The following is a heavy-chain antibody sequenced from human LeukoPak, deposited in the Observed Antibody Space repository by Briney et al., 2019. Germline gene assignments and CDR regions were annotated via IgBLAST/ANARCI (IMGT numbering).Heavy chain of an antibody. CDR3: ARDAGNSSGWNDFDY. CDR1: GFTFSSYS. V-gene: IGHV3-21*01. CDR2: IRSSSTYI. J-gene: IGHJ4*02. Sequence: GGSLRLSCAASGFTFSSYSMNWVRQAPGKGLEWVSSIRSSSTYIYFADSVKGRFTNSRDNAQNSLYLQMNSLRAEDTAVYYCARDAGNSSGWNDFDYWGQGTLVTVSS. D-gene: IGHD6-19*01.